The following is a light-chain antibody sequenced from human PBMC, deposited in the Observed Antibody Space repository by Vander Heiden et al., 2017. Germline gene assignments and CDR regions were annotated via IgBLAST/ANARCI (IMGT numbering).Light chain of an antibody. CDR3: QAWDTSTVV. V-gene: IGLV3-1*01. J-gene: IGLJ2*01. CDR2: QNT. Sequence: SFKVTQPPSVPLSPGQPAPITCFAATVGDKSAAWYQQKPGQSPVLVIYQNTRRPSGIPERFSGSNSGNTATLTISGTQAMDEADYYCQAWDTSTVVFGGGTKLTVL. CDR1: TVGDKS.